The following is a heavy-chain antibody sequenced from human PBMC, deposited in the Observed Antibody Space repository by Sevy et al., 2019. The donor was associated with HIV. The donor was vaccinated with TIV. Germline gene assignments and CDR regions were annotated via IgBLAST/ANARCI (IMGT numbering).Heavy chain of an antibody. V-gene: IGHV3-30*04. Sequence: GGSLRLSCAASGFTFSSYAMHWVRQAPGKGLEWVAVISYDGSNKYYADSVKGRLTISRDNSKNTLYLQMNSLRAEDTAVYYCARDFFAYYYDSSAYGMDVWGQGTTVTVSS. CDR1: GFTFSSYA. J-gene: IGHJ6*02. CDR2: ISYDGSNK. D-gene: IGHD3-22*01. CDR3: ARDFFAYYYDSSAYGMDV.